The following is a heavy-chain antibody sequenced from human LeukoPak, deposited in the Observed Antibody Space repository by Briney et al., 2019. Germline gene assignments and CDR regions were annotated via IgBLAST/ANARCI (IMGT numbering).Heavy chain of an antibody. CDR2: INSDGSEG. CDR1: GFTFSGFW. CDR3: ARLRRRYYDSSGYYLDY. J-gene: IGHJ4*02. Sequence: GGSLRLSCAVSGFTFSGFWMSWSRQAPGKGLEWVASINSDGSEGYYADVVKGRFTISRDNAKNSLYLQINSLRAEDTAVYYCARLRRRYYDSSGYYLDYWGQGTLVTVSS. D-gene: IGHD3-22*01. V-gene: IGHV3-7*03.